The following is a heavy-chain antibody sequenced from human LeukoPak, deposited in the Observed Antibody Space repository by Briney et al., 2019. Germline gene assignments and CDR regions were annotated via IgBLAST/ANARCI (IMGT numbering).Heavy chain of an antibody. J-gene: IGHJ4*02. V-gene: IGHV3-23*01. CDR3: AKFRYHSNDNNYLDFNY. D-gene: IGHD3-22*01. CDR2: ISGSGGHT. Sequence: GGSLRLSCAASGFTFSSYAMGWVRQAPGKGPEWVSSISGSGGHTYFADSVKGRFTISRDNSKNTLDLQMDSLKVEDTAVYYCAKFRYHSNDNNYLDFNYWGQGTLVTVSS. CDR1: GFTFSSYA.